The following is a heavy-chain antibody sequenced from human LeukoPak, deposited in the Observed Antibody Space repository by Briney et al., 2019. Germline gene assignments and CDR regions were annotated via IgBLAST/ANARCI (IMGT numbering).Heavy chain of an antibody. V-gene: IGHV1-2*02. D-gene: IGHD3-10*01. CDR1: GYTFTDHY. Sequence: EASVTVSLMDSGYTFTDHYMQRVRQAPGQGSEWMGWIYPNSGGTNYPQKLQGRVTMNRDTTISTAYMALSGLRSDDPAASHCLRVTSLWFRPFWGSWGQGTLVTVSS. J-gene: IGHJ5*02. CDR3: LRVTSLWFRPFWGS. CDR2: IYPNSGGT.